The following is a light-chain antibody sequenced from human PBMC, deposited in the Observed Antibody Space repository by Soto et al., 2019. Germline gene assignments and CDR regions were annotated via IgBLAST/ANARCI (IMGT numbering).Light chain of an antibody. CDR2: EVS. CDR1: SSDVGGYSY. CDR3: SSYTSIITVV. J-gene: IGLJ2*01. V-gene: IGLV2-14*01. Sequence: QSVLTQPASVSGSPGQSITISCTGTSSDVGGYSYVSWFQQHPNKAPKVLIYEVSNRPSGVSDRFSGSKSGNTASLTISGLQTEDEADYYCSSYTSIITVVFGGGTQRTVL.